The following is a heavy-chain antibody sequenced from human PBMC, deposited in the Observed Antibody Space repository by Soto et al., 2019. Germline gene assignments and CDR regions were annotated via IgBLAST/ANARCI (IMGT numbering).Heavy chain of an antibody. V-gene: IGHV3-48*03. J-gene: IGHJ6*02. CDR1: GFTFSSYE. CDR2: ISSSGSTI. CDR3: AISSGYGSYGMDV. Sequence: GGSLRLSCAASGFTFSSYEMNWVRQAPGKGLEWVSYISSSGSTIYYADSVKGRFTISRDNAKNSLYLQMNSLRAEDTAVYYCAISSGYGSYGMDVWGQGTPVTVSS. D-gene: IGHD6-25*01.